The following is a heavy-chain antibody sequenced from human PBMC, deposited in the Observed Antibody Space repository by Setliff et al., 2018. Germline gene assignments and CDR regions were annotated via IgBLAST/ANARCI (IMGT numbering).Heavy chain of an antibody. CDR1: GFGFTTFG. Sequence: ASVKVSCKTSGFGFTTFGINWVRQAPGQGLEWVGWISAYNGDTNYAQKFQGRVTMTTDTSTSTAYMDLRSLTSDDTAVYYCARCLPFLSGYDRGAFDNWGQGTLVTVSS. CDR3: ARCLPFLSGYDRGAFDN. J-gene: IGHJ4*02. V-gene: IGHV1-18*01. D-gene: IGHD5-12*01. CDR2: ISAYNGDT.